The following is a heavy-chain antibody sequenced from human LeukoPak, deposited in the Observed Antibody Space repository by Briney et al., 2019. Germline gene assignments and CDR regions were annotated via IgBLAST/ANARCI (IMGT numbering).Heavy chain of an antibody. J-gene: IGHJ4*02. V-gene: IGHV4-34*01. D-gene: IGHD4-17*01. CDR2: INHSGYT. Sequence: PSETLSLTCAVSGASFYDYYWSWVRQTPGKGLEWIGEINHSGYTNDSPSLKSRVTLSIDTSRKQFSLNLRSVTVADAGIYYCTRMTTGHDYWGQGTLVTVSS. CDR3: TRMTTGHDY. CDR1: GASFYDYY.